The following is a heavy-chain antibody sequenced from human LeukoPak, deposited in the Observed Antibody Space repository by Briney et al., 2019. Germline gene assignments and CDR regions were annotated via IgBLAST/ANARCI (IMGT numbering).Heavy chain of an antibody. V-gene: IGHV3-48*03. CDR3: ARGALHVFDY. D-gene: IGHD3-10*02. CDR1: GFTFSDYE. J-gene: IGHJ4*02. CDR2: ISTSGSTT. Sequence: PRGSLRLSCAASGFTFSDYEISWVRQAPGKGLEWVSCISTSGSTTYYADSVKGRFTISRDNAKNSLFLQMNTLTVEDTAVYYCARGALHVFDYWGQGTPVTVSS.